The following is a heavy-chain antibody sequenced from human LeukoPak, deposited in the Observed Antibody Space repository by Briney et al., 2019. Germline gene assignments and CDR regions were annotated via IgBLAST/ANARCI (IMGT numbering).Heavy chain of an antibody. CDR1: GFTFSSYA. Sequence: GGSLRLSCAASGFTFSSYAMSWVRQAPGKGLEWVSAISGSGGSTYYADSVKGWFTIPRDNSKNTLYLQMNSLRAEDTAVYYCAKGHSSGYHIIDYWGQGTLVTVSS. CDR2: ISGSGGST. V-gene: IGHV3-23*01. D-gene: IGHD6-19*01. J-gene: IGHJ4*02. CDR3: AKGHSSGYHIIDY.